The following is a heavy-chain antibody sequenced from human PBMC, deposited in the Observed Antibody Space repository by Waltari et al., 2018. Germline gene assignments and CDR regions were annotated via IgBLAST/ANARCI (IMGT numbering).Heavy chain of an antibody. Sequence: QVQLQQWGAGLLKPSETLSLTCAVYGGSFSGYYWSWIRQPPGTGLEWIGEINHSGSTSYNPSLTSRVTISVDTPKNQFSLKLSSVTAADTAVYYCARAHPHSDYDFWSGNYYYYGMDVWGQGTTVTVSS. V-gene: IGHV4-34*01. CDR1: GGSFSGYY. J-gene: IGHJ6*02. D-gene: IGHD3-3*01. CDR2: INHSGST. CDR3: ARAHPHSDYDFWSGNYYYYGMDV.